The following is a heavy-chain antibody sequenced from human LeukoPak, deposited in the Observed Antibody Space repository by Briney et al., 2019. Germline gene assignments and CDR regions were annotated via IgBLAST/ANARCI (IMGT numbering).Heavy chain of an antibody. Sequence: SETLSLTCTVPGGSISSGGYYWSWIRQHPGKGLEWIGYIYYSGSTYYNPSLKSRVTISVDTSKNQFSLKLSSVTAADTAVYYCARRSSSSFDYWGQGTLVTVSS. D-gene: IGHD6-6*01. CDR3: ARRSSSSFDY. CDR1: GGSISSGGYY. J-gene: IGHJ4*02. V-gene: IGHV4-31*03. CDR2: IYYSGST.